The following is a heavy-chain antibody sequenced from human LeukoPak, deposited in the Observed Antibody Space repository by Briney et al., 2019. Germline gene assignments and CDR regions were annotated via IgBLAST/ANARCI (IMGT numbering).Heavy chain of an antibody. CDR2: MNPNSGNT. Sequence: ALVKVSCKASGYTFTSYDINWVRQATGQGREWMGWMNPNSGNTGYAQKFQGRVTMTRNTSISTAYMELSSLRSEDTAVYYCARRNWGIAAADYWGQGTLVTVSS. V-gene: IGHV1-8*01. J-gene: IGHJ4*02. D-gene: IGHD6-13*01. CDR3: ARRNWGIAAADY. CDR1: GYTFTSYD.